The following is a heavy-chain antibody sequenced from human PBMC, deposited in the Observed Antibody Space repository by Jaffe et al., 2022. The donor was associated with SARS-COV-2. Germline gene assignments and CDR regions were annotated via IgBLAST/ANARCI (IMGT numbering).Heavy chain of an antibody. CDR3: ARHDGAHQFLSYYYYGMDV. D-gene: IGHD2-2*01. CDR1: GGSISSSDYY. Sequence: QLQLQESGPGLVKPSETLSLTCTVSGGSISSSDYYWGWIRQPPGKGLEWIGSMSYGGSTYYNPSLTSRITISLDTSKNQLSLKLSSVTAADTAVYYCARHDGAHQFLSYYYYGMDVWGQGTTVTVSS. V-gene: IGHV4-39*01. J-gene: IGHJ6*02. CDR2: MSYGGST.